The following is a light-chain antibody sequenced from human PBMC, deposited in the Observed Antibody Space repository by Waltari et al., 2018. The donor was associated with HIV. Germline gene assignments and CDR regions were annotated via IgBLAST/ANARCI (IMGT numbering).Light chain of an antibody. J-gene: IGKJ2*01. Sequence: EIVVTQSPGTLSLSPGERATLSCRASQSVSSNYLAWYQQKPGQAPRLLIYAASRKATDIPDRFSGSGSGTDSILTISRLEPEDFAVYYCQQYGSSPLYTFGQGTTLEIK. CDR1: QSVSSNY. V-gene: IGKV3-20*01. CDR2: AAS. CDR3: QQYGSSPLYT.